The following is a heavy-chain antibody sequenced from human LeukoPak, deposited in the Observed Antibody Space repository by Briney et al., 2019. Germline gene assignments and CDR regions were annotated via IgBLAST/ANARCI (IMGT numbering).Heavy chain of an antibody. Sequence: GGSLRLSCAASGFTSGDYGISGVRQAPGKGLEWVSSINWNGGKTAYADSVKGRFTISRDTAKDSLYLQLNSLRAEDTALYYCARDRGSLQYIDYWGQGTLVTVSS. CDR3: ARDRGSLQYIDY. V-gene: IGHV3-20*04. CDR2: INWNGGKT. D-gene: IGHD5-24*01. J-gene: IGHJ4*02. CDR1: GFTSGDYG.